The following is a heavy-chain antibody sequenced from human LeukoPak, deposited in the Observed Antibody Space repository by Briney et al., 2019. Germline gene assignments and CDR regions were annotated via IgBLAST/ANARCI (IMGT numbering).Heavy chain of an antibody. V-gene: IGHV3-23*01. CDR3: AKDRSDSSRWYAGSH. CDR1: GFNFSSYA. J-gene: IGHJ4*02. Sequence: PGGSLRLSCAASGFNFSSYAMSWVRQVPGEGLEWVAAISDTGISTYYADSVKGRFTISRDNSKNTLYLQMNSLRVEDTAVYYCAKDRSDSSRWYAGSHWGQGTLVTVSS. CDR2: ISDTGIST. D-gene: IGHD6-13*01.